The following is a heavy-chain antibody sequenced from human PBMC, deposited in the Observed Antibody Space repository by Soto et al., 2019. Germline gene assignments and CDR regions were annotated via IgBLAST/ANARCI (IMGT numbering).Heavy chain of an antibody. J-gene: IGHJ6*02. V-gene: IGHV1-46*01. Sequence: ASVKVSCKASGYTFSRYYMHWLLQSPIQVREWMGIINPSGGSTSYAQKFQGRVTMTRDTSTSTVYMELSSLRSEDTAVYYCARVLAALSPLLTAPVVSDYGMDVWGQGTTVTVSS. CDR3: ARVLAALSPLLTAPVVSDYGMDV. CDR1: GYTFSRYY. D-gene: IGHD2-2*01. CDR2: INPSGGST.